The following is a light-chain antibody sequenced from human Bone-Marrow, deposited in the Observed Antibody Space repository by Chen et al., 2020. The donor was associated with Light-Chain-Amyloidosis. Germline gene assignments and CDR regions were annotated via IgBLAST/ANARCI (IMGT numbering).Light chain of an antibody. J-gene: IGLJ2*01. CDR2: RAT. CDR1: DLPTKY. CDR3: QSADSSGTYEVI. V-gene: IGLV3-25*03. Sequence: SYELTQPPSVSVSPGQTARITCSGDDLPTKYAYWYQQKPGQAPVLVIHRATERPSGISERFSGSSSGTTATLTISGGQAEDEADYHGQSADSSGTYEVIVGGGTKLTVL.